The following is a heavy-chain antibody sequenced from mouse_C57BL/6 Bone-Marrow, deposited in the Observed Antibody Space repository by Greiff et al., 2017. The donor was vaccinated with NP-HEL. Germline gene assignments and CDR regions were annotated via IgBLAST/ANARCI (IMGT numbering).Heavy chain of an antibody. D-gene: IGHD1-3*01. J-gene: IGHJ3*01. CDR1: GYTFTSYG. Sequence: VQLQQSGAELARPGASVKLSCKASGYTFTSYGISWVKQRTGQGLEWIGEIYPRSGNTYYNEKFKGKATLTADKSSSTAYLELRSLTSEDSAVYFCARRDNLCAYWGQGTLVTVSA. CDR2: IYPRSGNT. CDR3: ARRDNLCAY. V-gene: IGHV1-81*01.